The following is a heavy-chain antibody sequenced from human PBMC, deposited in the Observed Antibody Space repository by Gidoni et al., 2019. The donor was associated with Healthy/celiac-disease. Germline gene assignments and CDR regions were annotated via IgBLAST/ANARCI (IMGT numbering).Heavy chain of an antibody. CDR3: ARQPFMTTVTTDNWFDP. CDR1: GGSISSSSYY. Sequence: QLQLQESGPGLVKPSETLSLTCTVSGGSISSSSYYWGWIRQPPGKGLEWIGSIYYSGSTYYNPSLKSRVTISVDTSKNQFSLKLSSVTAADTAVYYCARQPFMTTVTTDNWFDPWGQGTLVTVSS. CDR2: IYYSGST. D-gene: IGHD4-17*01. J-gene: IGHJ5*02. V-gene: IGHV4-39*01.